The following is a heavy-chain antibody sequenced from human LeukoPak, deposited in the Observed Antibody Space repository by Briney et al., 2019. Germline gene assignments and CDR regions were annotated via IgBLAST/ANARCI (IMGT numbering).Heavy chain of an antibody. D-gene: IGHD6-19*01. CDR2: ISGSGGTT. Sequence: GGSLRLSCAASGFTFSSYAMSWVRQAPGKGLELVSGISGSGGTTYYADSVKGRFTISRDNSKNTLYLQMNSLRAEDTAVYYCAKDPLGSGWPSFDYWGQGTLVTVSS. CDR3: AKDPLGSGWPSFDY. V-gene: IGHV3-23*01. CDR1: GFTFSSYA. J-gene: IGHJ4*02.